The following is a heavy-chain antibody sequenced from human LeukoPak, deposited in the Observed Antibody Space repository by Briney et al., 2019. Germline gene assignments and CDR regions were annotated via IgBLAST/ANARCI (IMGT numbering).Heavy chain of an antibody. D-gene: IGHD3-10*01. CDR1: GFTFSSYA. J-gene: IGHJ4*02. CDR3: ARGGARGSGSYFYSVY. CDR2: ISYDGSNK. V-gene: IGHV3-30*01. Sequence: GRSLRLSCAASGFTFSSYAMHWVRQAPGKGLEWVAVISYDGSNKYYADSVKGRFTISRDNSKNTLYLQMNSLRAEDTAVYYCARGGARGSGSYFYSVYWGQGTLVTVSS.